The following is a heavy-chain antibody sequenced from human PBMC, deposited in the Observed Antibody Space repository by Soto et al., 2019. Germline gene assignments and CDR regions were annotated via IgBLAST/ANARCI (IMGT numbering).Heavy chain of an antibody. Sequence: WWSLRLSCSASVFTFSSYAMSWFRQAPGKGLEWVSAISGSGGSTYYADSVKGRFTISRDNSKNTLYLQMNSLRAEDTAVYYCAAGYSYGLFDYWGQGTLVTVSS. CDR3: AAGYSYGLFDY. J-gene: IGHJ4*02. D-gene: IGHD5-18*01. V-gene: IGHV3-23*01. CDR1: VFTFSSYA. CDR2: ISGSGGST.